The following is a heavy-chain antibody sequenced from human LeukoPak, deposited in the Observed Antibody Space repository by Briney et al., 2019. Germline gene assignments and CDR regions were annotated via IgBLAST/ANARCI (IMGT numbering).Heavy chain of an antibody. Sequence: GGSLRLSCAASGFTFSSYSMHWVRQAPGKGLEWVSAISSSSSYIYNADSVKGRFTISRENAKNSLYLKMNSLRAEDTAVYYGAREGSGWSWGQGTLVTVSS. CDR3: AREGSGWS. CDR1: GFTFSSYS. V-gene: IGHV3-21*01. D-gene: IGHD6-19*01. J-gene: IGHJ5*02. CDR2: ISSSSSYI.